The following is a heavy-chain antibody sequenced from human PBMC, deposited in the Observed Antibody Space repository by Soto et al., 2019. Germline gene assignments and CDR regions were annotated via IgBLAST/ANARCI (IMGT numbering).Heavy chain of an antibody. V-gene: IGHV4-59*08. J-gene: IGHJ4*02. CDR3: ARGPSSIDYYDSSGYYCDY. CDR2: IYYRVST. D-gene: IGHD3-22*01. CDR1: GGSISSYY. Sequence: SETLSLTCTVSGGSISSYYWSWIRQPPGKGLEWIRYIYYRVSTNYNPSLKSRVNISVDTSKNQFSKKISSVTAADTAVYYCARGPSSIDYYDSSGYYCDYWGQGTLVTVS.